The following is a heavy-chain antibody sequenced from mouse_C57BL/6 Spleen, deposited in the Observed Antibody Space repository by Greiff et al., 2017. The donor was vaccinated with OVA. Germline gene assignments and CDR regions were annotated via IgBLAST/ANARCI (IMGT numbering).Heavy chain of an antibody. Sequence: VQLQQSGAELVRPGASVKLSCTASGFNIKDDYMHWVKQRPEQGLEWIGWIDPENGDTEYASKFQGKATITADTSSNTAYLQLSSLTSEDTAVYYCATSTAQATDYAMDYWGQGTSVTVSS. CDR3: ATSTAQATDYAMDY. J-gene: IGHJ4*01. CDR2: IDPENGDT. D-gene: IGHD3-2*02. V-gene: IGHV14-4*01. CDR1: GFNIKDDY.